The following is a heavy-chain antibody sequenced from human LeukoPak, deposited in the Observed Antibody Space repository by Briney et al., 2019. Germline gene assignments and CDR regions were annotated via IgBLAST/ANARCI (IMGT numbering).Heavy chain of an antibody. V-gene: IGHV4-39*01. CDR2: IYYSGTT. CDR1: GGSISSSSYY. Sequence: SETLSLTCTVSGGSISSSSYYWGWIRQPPGKGLEWIGSIYYSGTTYYNPSLKSRVTISVDTSKNRFSLNLSSVTAVDTAVYYCARAGELLYYFDYWGQGTLVTVSS. CDR3: ARAGELLYYFDY. D-gene: IGHD3-10*01. J-gene: IGHJ4*02.